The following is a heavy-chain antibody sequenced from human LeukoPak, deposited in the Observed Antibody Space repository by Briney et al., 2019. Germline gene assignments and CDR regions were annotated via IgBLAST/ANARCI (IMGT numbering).Heavy chain of an antibody. CDR1: GFTFSSYA. CDR2: ISGSGGST. V-gene: IGHV3-23*01. CDR3: AKDHRIAVAGSGFI. J-gene: IGHJ4*02. D-gene: IGHD6-19*01. Sequence: QSGGSLRLSCAASGFTFSSYAMSWVRQAPGKGLEWVSAISGSGGSTYYADSVKGRFTISRDNSKNTLYLQMNSLRAEDTAVYYCAKDHRIAVAGSGFIWGQGTLVTVSS.